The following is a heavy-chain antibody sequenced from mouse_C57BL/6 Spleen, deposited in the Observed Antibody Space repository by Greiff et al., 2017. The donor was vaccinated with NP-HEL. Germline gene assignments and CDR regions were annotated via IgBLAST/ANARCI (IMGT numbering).Heavy chain of an antibody. V-gene: IGHV1-75*01. CDR2: IFPGSGST. CDR1: GYTFTDYY. CDR3: ARRHYYGSSYGYFDV. Sequence: VQLQQSGPELVKPGASVKISCKASGYTFTDYYINWVKQRPGQGLEWIGWIFPGSGSTYYNEKFKGKATLTVDKSSSTAYMLLSSLTSEDSAVYFCARRHYYGSSYGYFDVWGTGTTVTVSS. D-gene: IGHD1-1*01. J-gene: IGHJ1*03.